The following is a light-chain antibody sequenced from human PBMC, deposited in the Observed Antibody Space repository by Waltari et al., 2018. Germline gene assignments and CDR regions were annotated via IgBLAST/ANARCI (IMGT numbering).Light chain of an antibody. J-gene: IGLJ3*02. CDR2: DVT. CDR1: SSDIGTYNY. Sequence: QSALTQPPSASGSPGQSVTISCTGTSSDIGTYNYVSWYQQRPGEVPKLLIYDVTKRPSGLRARFSGSKSGNAASLNVSGLQVEDEGHYSCTSYAGSSDFVMFGGGTKLTVL. CDR3: TSYAGSSDFVM. V-gene: IGLV2-8*01.